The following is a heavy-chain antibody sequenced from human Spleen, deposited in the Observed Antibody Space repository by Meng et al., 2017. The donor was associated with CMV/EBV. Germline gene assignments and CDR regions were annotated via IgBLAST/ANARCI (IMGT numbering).Heavy chain of an antibody. V-gene: IGHV3-23*01. Sequence: FTFNSDAMSWGRQAPGKGLEWVSVISGSGGSTYYADSVRGRFTISRDNSKNTLYLQMNSLRADDTAVYYCAKDEGYSGYIGHDWFDPWGQGTLVTVSS. CDR3: AKDEGYSGYIGHDWFDP. CDR1: FTFNSDA. J-gene: IGHJ5*02. D-gene: IGHD5-12*01. CDR2: ISGSGGST.